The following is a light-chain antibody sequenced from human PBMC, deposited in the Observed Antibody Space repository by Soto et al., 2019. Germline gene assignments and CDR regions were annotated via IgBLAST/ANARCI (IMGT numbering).Light chain of an antibody. Sequence: QSVLTQSSSASASLGSSVTITCTLSSGHSSYNIAWHQQQPGKAPRYLMKLEGSGSYNKGSGVPYRFSGSSSEAARYLTISSLQFEDEADYYCETWDSNTRVFGGGTKLTVL. J-gene: IGLJ2*01. CDR2: LEGSGSY. CDR3: ETWDSNTRV. CDR1: SGHSSYN. V-gene: IGLV4-60*02.